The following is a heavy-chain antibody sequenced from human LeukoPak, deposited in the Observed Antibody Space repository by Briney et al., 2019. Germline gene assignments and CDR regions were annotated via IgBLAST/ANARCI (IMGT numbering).Heavy chain of an antibody. CDR3: ARVLVCSGGSCYSGFVGAFDI. V-gene: IGHV4-59*01. Sequence: SETLSLTCTVSGGSISSYYWSWIRQPPGKGLEWIGYIYYSGSTNYNPSLKNRLTISVDTSKNQFALKLSSVTAADTAVYYCARVLVCSGGSCYSGFVGAFDIWGQGTMVTVSS. CDR1: GGSISSYY. J-gene: IGHJ3*02. D-gene: IGHD2-15*01. CDR2: IYYSGST.